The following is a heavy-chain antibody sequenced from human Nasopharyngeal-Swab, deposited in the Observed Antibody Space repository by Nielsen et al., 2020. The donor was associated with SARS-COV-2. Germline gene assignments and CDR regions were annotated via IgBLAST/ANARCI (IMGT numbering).Heavy chain of an antibody. CDR2: VSHDGSNK. V-gene: IGHV3-30-3*01. Sequence: GESLKISCVPSGFSFSSYAMHWVRQAPGKGLEWVAVVSHDGSNKYHAESVRGRFTISRDNSKNTLYLQMSSLRVEDTAVYYCARVENYDPETYKWHGMDVWGQGTMVTVSS. D-gene: IGHD3-16*01. CDR1: GFSFSSYA. CDR3: ARVENYDPETYKWHGMDV. J-gene: IGHJ6*02.